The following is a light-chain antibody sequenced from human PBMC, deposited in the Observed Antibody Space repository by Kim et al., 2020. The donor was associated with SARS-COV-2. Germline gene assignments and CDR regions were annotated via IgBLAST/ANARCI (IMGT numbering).Light chain of an antibody. CDR3: SSYAGSNIVV. V-gene: IGLV2-8*01. J-gene: IGLJ2*01. Sequence: GQSVTISCTGTSSDVGAYNYVSWYQQLPGKAPKLMIYEVSERPSGVPDRCSGSKSGNTASLTVSGLQADDEADYYCSSYAGSNIVVFGGGTQLTVL. CDR1: SSDVGAYNY. CDR2: EVS.